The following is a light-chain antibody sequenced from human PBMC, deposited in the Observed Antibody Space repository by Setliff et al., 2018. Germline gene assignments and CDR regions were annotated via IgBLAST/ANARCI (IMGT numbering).Light chain of an antibody. CDR3: QHYIGYSRT. J-gene: IGKJ1*01. Sequence: DIQMTQSPSTLSASVGDRVIITCRVSHNVNTWLAWHQQKPGKAPKVLIYKASILESGVPSRFIGYGSGTEFTLTITSLQPDDFATYYCQHYIGYSRTFGQGTKVDIK. CDR1: HNVNTW. CDR2: KAS. V-gene: IGKV1-5*03.